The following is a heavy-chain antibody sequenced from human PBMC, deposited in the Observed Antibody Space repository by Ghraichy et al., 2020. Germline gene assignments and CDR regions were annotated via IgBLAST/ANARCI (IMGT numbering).Heavy chain of an antibody. J-gene: IGHJ4*02. CDR3: ARAKTPRAYSSSSGGIDY. Sequence: ASVKVSCKASGYTFTSYYMHWVRQAPGQGLEWMGIINPSGGSTSYAQKFQGRVTMTRDTSTSTVYMELSSLRSEDTAVYYCARAKTPRAYSSSSGGIDYWGQGTLVTVSS. CDR2: INPSGGST. CDR1: GYTFTSYY. D-gene: IGHD6-6*01. V-gene: IGHV1-46*01.